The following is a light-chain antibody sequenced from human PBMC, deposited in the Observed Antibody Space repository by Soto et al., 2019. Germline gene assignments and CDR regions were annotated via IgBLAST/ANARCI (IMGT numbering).Light chain of an antibody. V-gene: IGKV3-15*01. CDR1: QSVSSN. Sequence: EIVMTQSPATLALSPGERATLSCRASQSVSSNLALYHQKPIQAPGLLIYSAAARTTGIPARFRCSGSGTEFAFTISILRSEDVAFYYYQRYKNWPPITFGQGTRLEIK. J-gene: IGKJ5*01. CDR2: SAA. CDR3: QRYKNWPPIT.